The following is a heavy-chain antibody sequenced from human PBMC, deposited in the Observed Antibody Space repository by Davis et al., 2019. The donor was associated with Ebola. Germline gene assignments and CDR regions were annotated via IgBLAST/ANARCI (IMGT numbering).Heavy chain of an antibody. CDR1: GGSVSSGSYY. J-gene: IGHJ4*02. D-gene: IGHD3-22*01. V-gene: IGHV4-61*01. CDR3: ASPVVITGAADY. CDR2: IYYSGST. Sequence: PSETLSLTCTVSGGSVSSGSYYWSWIRQPPGKGLEWIGYIYYSGSTNYNPSLKSRVTISVDTSKNQFSLKLSSVTAADTAVYYCASPVVITGAADYWGQGTLVTVSS.